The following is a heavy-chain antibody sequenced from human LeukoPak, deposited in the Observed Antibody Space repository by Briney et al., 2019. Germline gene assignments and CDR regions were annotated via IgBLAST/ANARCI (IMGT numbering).Heavy chain of an antibody. J-gene: IGHJ4*02. Sequence: GGSLRLSCAASGFTFSSYSMNWVRQAPGKGLEWVSSISSSSSYIYYADSVKGRFTISRDNAKNSLYLQMNSLRAEDTAVYYCARALWFGETFPAYWGQGTLVTVSS. CDR2: ISSSSSYI. D-gene: IGHD3-10*01. CDR3: ARALWFGETFPAY. V-gene: IGHV3-21*01. CDR1: GFTFSSYS.